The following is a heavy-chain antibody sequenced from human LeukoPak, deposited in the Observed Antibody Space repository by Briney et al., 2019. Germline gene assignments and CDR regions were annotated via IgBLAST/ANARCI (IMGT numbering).Heavy chain of an antibody. D-gene: IGHD6-13*01. Sequence: GGSLRLSWSASGFTYGLHSKIGLRQAPGKGLEWVSSISSGGSYIYYADSVKGRFTISRSTAKNSRFLQMDSLRAEDTAVYYCARGGSGIAAADWFDLWGQGTLVTVSS. CDR1: GFTYGLHS. CDR3: ARGGSGIAAADWFDL. J-gene: IGHJ5*02. V-gene: IGHV3-21*06. CDR2: ISSGGSYI.